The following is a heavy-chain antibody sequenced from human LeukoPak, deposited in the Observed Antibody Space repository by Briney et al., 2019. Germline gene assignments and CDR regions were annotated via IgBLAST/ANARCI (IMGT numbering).Heavy chain of an antibody. CDR3: AKSRLIDSSGSR. V-gene: IGHV4-59*04. D-gene: IGHD3-22*01. Sequence: SETLSLTCTVSGGSISSYYWSWIRQPPGKGLEWIGYIYHSGSTYYNPSLKSRVTISVDRSKNQFSLKLSSVTAADTAVYYCAKSRLIDSSGSRWGPGTRVTVSS. CDR1: GGSISSYY. J-gene: IGHJ4*02. CDR2: IYHSGST.